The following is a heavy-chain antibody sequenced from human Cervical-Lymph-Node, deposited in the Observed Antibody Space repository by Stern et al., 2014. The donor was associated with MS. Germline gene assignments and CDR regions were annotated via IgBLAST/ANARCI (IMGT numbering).Heavy chain of an antibody. CDR3: ATSYHSYDSCGYLRYNWFDP. D-gene: IGHD3-22*01. V-gene: IGHV4-31*03. CDR2: IYYSGST. J-gene: IGHJ5*02. Sequence: VQLVESGPGLVKPSQTLSLTCTVSGGSISSGGYYWSWIRQHPGKGLEWIGYIYYSGSTYYNPSLKSRVTISVDTSKNQFSMQLGSVTASDTAVYYCATSYHSYDSCGYLRYNWFDPWGQGTLVTVSS. CDR1: GGSISSGGYY.